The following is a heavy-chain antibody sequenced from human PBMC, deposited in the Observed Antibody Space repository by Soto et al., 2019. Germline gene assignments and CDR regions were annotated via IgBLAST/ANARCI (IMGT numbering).Heavy chain of an antibody. V-gene: IGHV3-30-3*01. D-gene: IGHD5-18*01. CDR3: ARGDGYIYGNTFDS. Sequence: QAQLVESGGGVVQPGRSLGLSCAASGFTFKNYAMHWVRQAPGKGLEWVSFVSYDGTNKYYADSVTGRFTISRYNSRNTLYLQMSTLRAEDTAVYYCARGDGYIYGNTFDSWGQGTLVTVSS. J-gene: IGHJ4*02. CDR1: GFTFKNYA. CDR2: VSYDGTNK.